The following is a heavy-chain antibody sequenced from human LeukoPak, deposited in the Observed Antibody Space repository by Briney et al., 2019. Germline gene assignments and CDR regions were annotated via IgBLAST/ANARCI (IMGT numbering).Heavy chain of an antibody. CDR1: GFIFSSFE. V-gene: IGHV3-23*01. CDR3: AKDLCGDCYPYYYAMDV. J-gene: IGHJ6*02. Sequence: GGSLRLSCAGSGFIFSSFEMNWVRQAPGKGLEWVSGISGSGGKTYFADSVKGQFTISRDNSKSTVYLQMNGLRGEDTAVYYCAKDLCGDCYPYYYAMDVWGQGTTVTVS. D-gene: IGHD2-21*02. CDR2: ISGSGGKT.